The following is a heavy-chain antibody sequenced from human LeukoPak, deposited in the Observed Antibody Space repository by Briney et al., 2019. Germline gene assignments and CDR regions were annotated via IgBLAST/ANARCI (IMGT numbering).Heavy chain of an antibody. D-gene: IGHD3-10*01. CDR2: FDPEDGET. Sequence: ASVKVSCKVSGYTLTELSMHWVRQAPGKGLEWMGGFDPEDGETIYAQKFQGRVTMTEDTSTDTAYMELSSLRSEDTAVYYCATFEGYYYGSESYYTPGYWGQGTLVTVSS. CDR3: ATFEGYYYGSESYYTPGY. V-gene: IGHV1-24*01. J-gene: IGHJ4*02. CDR1: GYTLTELS.